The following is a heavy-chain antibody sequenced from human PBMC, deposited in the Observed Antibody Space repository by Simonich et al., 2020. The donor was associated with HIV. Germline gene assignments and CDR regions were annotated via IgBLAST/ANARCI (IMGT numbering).Heavy chain of an antibody. D-gene: IGHD2-15*01. Sequence: QVQLVQSGAEVKKPGASVKVSCKASGYIFTSYGISWGRQAPGQGLEWMGWKSAYNGNTNYAQKLQGRVTMTTDTSTSTAYMELRSLRSDDTAVYYCARGSPQDPYYYYYYMDVWGKGTTVTVSS. V-gene: IGHV1-18*01. J-gene: IGHJ6*03. CDR1: GYIFTSYG. CDR3: ARGSPQDPYYYYYYMDV. CDR2: KSAYNGNT.